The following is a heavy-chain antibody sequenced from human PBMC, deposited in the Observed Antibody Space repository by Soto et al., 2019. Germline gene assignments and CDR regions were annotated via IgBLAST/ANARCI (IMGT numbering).Heavy chain of an antibody. CDR2: INHSGNT. CDR1: GGSFSGYY. D-gene: IGHD4-17*01. J-gene: IGHJ4*02. Sequence: QAQLQQWGAGLLKPSETLSLTCAVYGGSFSGYYWSWIRQPPGKGLEWIGEINHSGNTNYNPSLKSRVTISGDTSKKQFSLKLNFVSAADTAVYYCARDHRVADYGDTNFDNWGQGTLVTLSS. CDR3: ARDHRVADYGDTNFDN. V-gene: IGHV4-34*01.